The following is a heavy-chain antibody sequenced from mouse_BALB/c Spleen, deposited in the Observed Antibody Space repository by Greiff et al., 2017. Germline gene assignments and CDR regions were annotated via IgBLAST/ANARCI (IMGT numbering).Heavy chain of an antibody. CDR1: GFSLSRYS. J-gene: IGHJ2*01. CDR2: IWGGGST. CDR3: ARHGRYGEYYFDY. Sequence: VMLVESGPGLVAPSQSLSITCTVSGFSLSRYSVHWVRQPPGKGLEWLGMIWGGGSTDYNSALKSRLSISKDNSKSHVFLKMSSLQTHDTAVYSCARHGRYGEYYFDYWGQGTPLTVSS. D-gene: IGHD1-1*02. V-gene: IGHV2-6-4*01.